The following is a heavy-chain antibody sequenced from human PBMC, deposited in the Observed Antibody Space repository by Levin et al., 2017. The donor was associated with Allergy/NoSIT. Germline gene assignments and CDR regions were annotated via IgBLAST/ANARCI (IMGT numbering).Heavy chain of an antibody. D-gene: IGHD2-21*02. V-gene: IGHV5-51*01. CDR1: GYSFTSYW. CDR3: AGGPYIVVVTAIPGAFDI. Sequence: GESLKISCKGSGYSFTSYWIGWVRQMPGKGLEWMGIIYPGDSDTRYSPSFQGQVTISPDKSISTAYLQGSSLKASDHAMYYCAGGPYIVVVTAIPGAFDIWGQGTMVTVSS. J-gene: IGHJ3*02. CDR2: IYPGDSDT.